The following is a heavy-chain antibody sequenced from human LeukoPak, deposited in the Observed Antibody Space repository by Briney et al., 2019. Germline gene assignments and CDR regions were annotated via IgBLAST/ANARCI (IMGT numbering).Heavy chain of an antibody. V-gene: IGHV5-51*01. J-gene: IGHJ4*02. CDR2: IYPGDSDT. Sequence: GASLQISCEGSGYNFNSYWIGWGRPVAGKGLEWMGIIYPGDSDTRYSPSFQGQVTISADKSISTAYLQWSSLKASDTAMYYCATPVVTTRLSANDYWGQGTLVTVSS. D-gene: IGHD2-21*02. CDR1: GYNFNSYW. CDR3: ATPVVTTRLSANDY.